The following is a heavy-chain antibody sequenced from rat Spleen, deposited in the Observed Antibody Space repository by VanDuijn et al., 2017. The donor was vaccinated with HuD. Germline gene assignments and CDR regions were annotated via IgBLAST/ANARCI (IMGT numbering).Heavy chain of an antibody. CDR2: ITYSGTT. CDR3: ARSEGTHYYLPFAD. CDR1: GYSITSNY. V-gene: IGHV3-1*01. J-gene: IGHJ3*01. D-gene: IGHD1-12*02. Sequence: EVQLQESGPGLVKPSQSLSLTCSVTGYSITSNYWGWIRKFPGNKMEWIGHITYSGTTTYNPSLKSRISLTRDTSKNQFFLQVNSVTTEDTATYYCARSEGTHYYLPFADWGQGTLVTVSS.